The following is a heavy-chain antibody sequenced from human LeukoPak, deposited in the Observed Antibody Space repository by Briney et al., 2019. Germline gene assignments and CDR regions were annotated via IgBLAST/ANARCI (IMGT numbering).Heavy chain of an antibody. CDR1: GGSFSGYY. Sequence: PSETLSLTCAVYGGSFSGYYWSWIRQPPGKGLEWIGEINHSGSTNYNPSLKSRVTISVDTSKNQFSLKLSSVTAADTAVYYCARGEDSSGWYYYYYMDVWGKGTTVTVSS. CDR3: ARGEDSSGWYYYYYMDV. V-gene: IGHV4-34*01. CDR2: INHSGST. D-gene: IGHD6-19*01. J-gene: IGHJ6*03.